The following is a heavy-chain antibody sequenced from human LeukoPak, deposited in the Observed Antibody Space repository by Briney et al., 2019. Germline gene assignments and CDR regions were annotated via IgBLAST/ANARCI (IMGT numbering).Heavy chain of an antibody. V-gene: IGHV3-21*01. CDR3: ARHSGGDGYNYNGMDV. Sequence: GDSLRLSCAASGFTFSSYYMNWVRQAPGKGLEWVSSSSDFGSSHHVDSVKGRFTTSRDNAKNSVFLQMNSLRAEDTAMYFCARHSGGDGYNYNGMDVWGQGTMVTVSS. CDR2: SSDFGSS. D-gene: IGHD2-21*02. CDR1: GFTFSSYY. J-gene: IGHJ6*02.